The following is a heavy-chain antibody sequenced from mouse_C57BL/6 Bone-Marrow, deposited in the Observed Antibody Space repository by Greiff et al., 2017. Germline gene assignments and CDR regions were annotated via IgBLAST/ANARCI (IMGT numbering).Heavy chain of an antibody. Sequence: QVQLQQSGAELVKPGASVKISCKVSGYAFSTYWMNWVKQRPGKGLEWIGQIYPGDGDTNYNGKFKGKATLTADTSSSTAYMELNSLTSEDSAVYYCAGDYAMDYWGQGTSVTVSS. CDR2: IYPGDGDT. J-gene: IGHJ4*01. CDR1: GYAFSTYW. CDR3: AGDYAMDY. V-gene: IGHV1-80*01.